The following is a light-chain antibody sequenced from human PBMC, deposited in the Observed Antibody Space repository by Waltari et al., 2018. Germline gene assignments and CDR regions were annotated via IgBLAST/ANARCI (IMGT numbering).Light chain of an antibody. CDR2: DAA. V-gene: IGKV3-11*01. J-gene: IGKJ3*01. CDR1: QNIHGF. CDR3: QQRSNWLVT. Sequence: EIVLTQSPATLSLSPGERATPSCRASQNIHGFLTWYQQKPGQAPRLLIYDAANRASGIPARFSGSGSATDFTLTISSLEPEDFAVYYCQQRSNWLVTFGPGTKVDVK.